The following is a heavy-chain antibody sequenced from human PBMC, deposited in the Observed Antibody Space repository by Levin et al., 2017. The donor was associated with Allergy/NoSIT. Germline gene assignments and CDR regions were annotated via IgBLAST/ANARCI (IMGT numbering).Heavy chain of an antibody. CDR2: IHPAFGTT. Sequence: ASVKVSCKASDATIGSYGLYWVRQAPGQGLEWVGRIHPAFGTTNYAKKFQDRVTIAADERADTVYMELRSLTSEDTAVYYCAREVADYYNNDGHYGGDYWGQGTLVTVSS. V-gene: IGHV1-69*13. D-gene: IGHD3-22*01. CDR1: DATIGSYG. J-gene: IGHJ4*02. CDR3: AREVADYYNNDGHYGGDY.